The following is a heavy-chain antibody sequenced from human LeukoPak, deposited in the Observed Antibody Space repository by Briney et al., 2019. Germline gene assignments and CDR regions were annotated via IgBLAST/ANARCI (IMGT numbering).Heavy chain of an antibody. CDR3: AGAMSGIHPDYAY. V-gene: IGHV1-69*04. CDR2: IIPILDTT. D-gene: IGHD1-14*01. Sequence: GASVKVSCKASGDTFNNFGITWVRQAPGQGLEWMGRIIPILDTTNYAQRLQGRFTISADKSTNTVTMELSSLTSDDTAIYYCAGAMSGIHPDYAYWGQGTLVTVSS. CDR1: GDTFNNFG. J-gene: IGHJ4*02.